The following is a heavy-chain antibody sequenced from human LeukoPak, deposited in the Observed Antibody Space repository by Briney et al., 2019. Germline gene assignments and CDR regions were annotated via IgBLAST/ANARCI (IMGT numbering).Heavy chain of an antibody. CDR1: GGSISSYY. J-gene: IGHJ4*02. Sequence: SETLSLTCAVYGGSISSYYWSWIRQPPGKGLEWIGYIYYSGSTNYNPSLKSRVTISVDTSKNQFSLKLSSVTAADTAVYYCARHKQRAPFDYWGQGTLVTVSS. CDR3: ARHKQRAPFDY. CDR2: IYYSGST. D-gene: IGHD6-25*01. V-gene: IGHV4-59*08.